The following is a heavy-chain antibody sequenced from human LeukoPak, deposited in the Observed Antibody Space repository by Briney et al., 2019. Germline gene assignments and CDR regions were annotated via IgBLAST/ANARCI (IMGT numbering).Heavy chain of an antibody. CDR2: ISAYNGNT. V-gene: IGHV1-18*01. CDR1: GYTFTSYG. CDR3: ARSGSHNYYYYGMDV. D-gene: IGHD1-26*01. J-gene: IGHJ6*02. Sequence: ASVKVSCKASGYTFTSYGISWVRQAPGQGLEWMGWISAYNGNTNCAQKLQSRVTMTTDTSTNTVNMELRSLRSDDTAVFYCARSGSHNYYYYGMDVWGQGTTVIVSS.